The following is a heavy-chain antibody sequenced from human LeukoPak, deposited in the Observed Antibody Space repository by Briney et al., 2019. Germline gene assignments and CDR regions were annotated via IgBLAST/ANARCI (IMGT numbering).Heavy chain of an antibody. J-gene: IGHJ3*02. CDR3: ARPRGVVPAAIELSIDDAFDI. D-gene: IGHD2-2*01. CDR1: GGTFSSYA. Sequence: ASVKVSCKASGGTFSSYAISWVRQAPGQGLEWMGGIIPIFGTANYAQKFQGRVTITADESTSTAYMELSSLRSEDTAVYYCARPRGVVPAAIELSIDDAFDIWGQGTMVTVSS. V-gene: IGHV1-69*13. CDR2: IIPIFGTA.